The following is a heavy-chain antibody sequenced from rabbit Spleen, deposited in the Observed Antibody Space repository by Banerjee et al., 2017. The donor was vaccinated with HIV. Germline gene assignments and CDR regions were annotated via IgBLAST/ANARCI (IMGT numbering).Heavy chain of an antibody. D-gene: IGHD3-1*01. CDR1: GFTFSSYW. CDR3: ARDLPGVVGWNFGL. J-gene: IGHJ4*01. Sequence: QQQLEESGGGLVKPGGTLTLTCKASGFTFSSYWMSWVRQAPGKGLEWIACINTVSGGAAYATWAKGRFTISGASWTTVSLQMTSVTVADTATYFCARDLPGVVGWNFGLWGQGTLVTVS. V-gene: IGHV1S45*01. CDR2: INTVSGGA.